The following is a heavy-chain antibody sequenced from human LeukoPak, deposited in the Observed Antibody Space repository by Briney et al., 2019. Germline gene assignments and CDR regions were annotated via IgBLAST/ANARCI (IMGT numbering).Heavy chain of an antibody. CDR3: ARDPITMIVVVPDAFDI. Sequence: GASVKVSCKASGGTFSSYAISWVRQAPGQGLEWMGIINPSGGSTSYAQKFQGRVTMTRDTSTSTVYMELSSLRSEDTAVYYCARDPITMIVVVPDAFDIWGQGTMVTVSS. CDR2: INPSGGST. V-gene: IGHV1-46*01. D-gene: IGHD3-22*01. CDR1: GGTFSSYA. J-gene: IGHJ3*02.